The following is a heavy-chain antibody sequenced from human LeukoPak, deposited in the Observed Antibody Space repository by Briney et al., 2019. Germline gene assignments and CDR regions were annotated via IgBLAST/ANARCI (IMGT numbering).Heavy chain of an antibody. CDR2: ISAYNGNT. V-gene: IGHV1-18*01. D-gene: IGHD1-26*01. J-gene: IGHJ6*02. Sequence: ASVKVSCKASGYTFTSYGISWVRQAPGQGLEWMGSISAYNGNTNYAQKLQGRVTMTTDTSTSTAYMELRSLRSDDTAVYYCARYSGSPAYYYYGMDVWGQGTTVTVSS. CDR1: GYTFTSYG. CDR3: ARYSGSPAYYYYGMDV.